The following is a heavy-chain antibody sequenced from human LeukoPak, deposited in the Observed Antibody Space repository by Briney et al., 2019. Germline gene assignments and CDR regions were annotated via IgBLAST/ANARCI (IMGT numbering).Heavy chain of an antibody. CDR3: ARDPEDYYESSAYYDGFDM. CDR2: IKQDGSGK. Sequence: GGSLRLSCTASGFPFSSYCMSWVRQAPAKGLEWVANIKQDGSGKYYVDSVKGRFTISRDNAKNSLYLQMNSLRDEDTAVYYCARDPEDYYESSAYYDGFDMWGQGTMVTVSS. D-gene: IGHD3-22*01. V-gene: IGHV3-7*01. J-gene: IGHJ3*02. CDR1: GFPFSSYC.